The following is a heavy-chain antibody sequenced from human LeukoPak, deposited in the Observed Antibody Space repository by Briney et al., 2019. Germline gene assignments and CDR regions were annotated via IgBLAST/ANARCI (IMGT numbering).Heavy chain of an antibody. J-gene: IGHJ5*02. Sequence: GALGLPFSTAWFPFIYYGMHWGRPGPGLGAEGVAGIWYDGDKKYYADSVKGRFTISRDNSKNTLYLQMSSLRVEDTSVYFCARDRCGGADCANWFDPWGQGTLVIVSS. D-gene: IGHD2-21*02. CDR3: ARDRCGGADCANWFDP. V-gene: IGHV3-33*01. CDR1: WFPFIYYG. CDR2: IWYDGDKK.